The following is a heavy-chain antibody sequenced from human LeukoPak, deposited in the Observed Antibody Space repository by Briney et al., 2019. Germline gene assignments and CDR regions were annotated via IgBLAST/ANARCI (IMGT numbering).Heavy chain of an antibody. CDR2: ISGSGGST. CDR3: AKDRGAYVPSEWELLWYFDY. J-gene: IGHJ4*02. Sequence: GGSLRLSCAASGFTFSSYAMSWVRQAPGKGLEWVSAISGSGGSTYYADSVKGRFTISRDNSKNTLYLQMNSLRAEDTAVYYCAKDRGAYVPSEWELLWYFDYWGQGPLVTVSS. V-gene: IGHV3-23*01. D-gene: IGHD1-26*01. CDR1: GFTFSSYA.